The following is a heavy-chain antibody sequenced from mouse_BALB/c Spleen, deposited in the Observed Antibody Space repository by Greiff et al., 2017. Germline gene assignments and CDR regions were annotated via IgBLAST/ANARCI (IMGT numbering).Heavy chain of an antibody. CDR3: ARDYGNSLMDY. J-gene: IGHJ4*01. Sequence: QVQLQQPGAELVKPGASVKLSCKASGYTFTSYWMHWVKQRPGQGLEWIGEINPSNGRTNYNEKFKSKATLTVDKSSSTAYMQLSSLTSEDSAVYYCARDYGNSLMDYWGQGTSVTVSS. V-gene: IGHV1S81*02. CDR2: INPSNGRT. CDR1: GYTFTSYW. D-gene: IGHD2-1*01.